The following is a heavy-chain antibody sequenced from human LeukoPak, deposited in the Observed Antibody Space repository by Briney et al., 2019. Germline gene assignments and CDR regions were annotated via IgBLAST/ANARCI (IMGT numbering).Heavy chain of an antibody. J-gene: IGHJ4*02. V-gene: IGHV3-7*03. CDR1: GFTFSSYA. D-gene: IGHD3-10*01. CDR3: EAYGSV. Sequence: GGSLRLSCAASGFTFSSYAMTWVRQAPGRGLEWVANIKKDGTEKNYVDSVRGRFTISRDNAQNSLYLQMNNLRAEDTAIYYCEAYGSVWGQGTLVIVSS. CDR2: IKKDGTEK.